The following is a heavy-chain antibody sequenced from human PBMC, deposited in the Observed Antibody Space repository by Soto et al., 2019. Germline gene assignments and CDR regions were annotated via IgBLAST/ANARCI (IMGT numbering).Heavy chain of an antibody. CDR1: GFTFSSFA. J-gene: IGHJ4*02. D-gene: IGHD2-2*01. CDR3: AKRSFADCSRTGCHFFDY. CDR2: ISSSGSTT. Sequence: EVQVLESGGGLVQPGGSLRLSCAASGFTFSSFAMSWVRQAPGKGLEWVSAISSSGSTTYYADSVKGRVTIPRDNSRDTSFLQMNRRRADDTARDYGAKRSFADCSRTGCHFFDYWGQGTLVIVSS. V-gene: IGHV3-23*01.